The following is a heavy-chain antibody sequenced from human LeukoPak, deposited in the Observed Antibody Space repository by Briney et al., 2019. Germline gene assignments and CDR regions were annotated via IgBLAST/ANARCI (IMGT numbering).Heavy chain of an antibody. J-gene: IGHJ4*02. CDR2: ISGSVGRT. V-gene: IGHV3-23*01. CDR1: GFTLSSYA. D-gene: IGHD4-17*01. Sequence: GGSLRLSCAASGFTLSSYAMSWVRPAPRPGLGGVSAISGSVGRTYYADSAHGRVTISRDNSQNTLYLQMNSLRAEDTAVYYCAKESSYGDYDYWGQGTLVTVSS. CDR3: AKESSYGDYDY.